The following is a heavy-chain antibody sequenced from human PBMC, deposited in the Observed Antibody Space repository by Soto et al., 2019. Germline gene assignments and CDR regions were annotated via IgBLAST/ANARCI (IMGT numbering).Heavy chain of an antibody. J-gene: IGHJ6*02. D-gene: IGHD3-10*01. V-gene: IGHV1-46*01. CDR3: ARERITMVRGVSPYGMDV. Sequence: ASVTVSCKASGYTFTSYYMHWVRQAPGQGLEWMGIINPSGGSTSYAQKFQGRVTMTRDTSTSTVYMELSSLRSEDTAVYYCARERITMVRGVSPYGMDVWGQGTTVTVS. CDR1: GYTFTSYY. CDR2: INPSGGST.